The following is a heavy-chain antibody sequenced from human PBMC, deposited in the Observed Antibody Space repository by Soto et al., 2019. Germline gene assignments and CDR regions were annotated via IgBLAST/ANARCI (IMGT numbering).Heavy chain of an antibody. V-gene: IGHV1-69*02. Sequence: QVQLVQSGAEVKKPGSSVKVSCKASRDTFTTYTIAWVRQAPGQGLEWVGRIVPILDITNYAQTFQGRVTIXSDNSTNTAYMELSGLRSEDTAVYYCARGVDTYFDYWGQGTLVTVSS. D-gene: IGHD5-12*01. J-gene: IGHJ4*02. CDR2: IVPILDIT. CDR1: RDTFTTYT. CDR3: ARGVDTYFDY.